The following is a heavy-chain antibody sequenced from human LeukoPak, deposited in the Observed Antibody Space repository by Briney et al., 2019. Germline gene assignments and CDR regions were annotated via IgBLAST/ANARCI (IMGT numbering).Heavy chain of an antibody. Sequence: GGSLRLSCAASGFTFSSYAMHWVRQAPGKGLEWVAVISYDGSNKYYADSVKGRFTISRDNSKNTLYLQMNSLRAEDTAVYYCARDSLDSSGYYPGLCDYWGQGTLVTVYS. J-gene: IGHJ4*02. CDR2: ISYDGSNK. D-gene: IGHD3-22*01. CDR3: ARDSLDSSGYYPGLCDY. V-gene: IGHV3-30-3*01. CDR1: GFTFSSYA.